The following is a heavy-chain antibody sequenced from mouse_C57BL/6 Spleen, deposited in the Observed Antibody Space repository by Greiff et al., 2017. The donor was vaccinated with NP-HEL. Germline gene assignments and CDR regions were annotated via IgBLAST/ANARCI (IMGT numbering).Heavy chain of an antibody. CDR2: ISYDGSN. CDR3: ASSSSGYFDV. V-gene: IGHV3-6*01. J-gene: IGHJ1*03. Sequence: EVQLQESGPGLVKPSQSLSLTCSVTGYSITSGYYWNWIRQFPGNKLEWMGYISYDGSNNYNPSLKNRISITRDTSKNQFFLKLNSVTTEDTATYYCASSSSGYFDVWGTGTTVTVSS. D-gene: IGHD1-1*01. CDR1: GYSITSGYY.